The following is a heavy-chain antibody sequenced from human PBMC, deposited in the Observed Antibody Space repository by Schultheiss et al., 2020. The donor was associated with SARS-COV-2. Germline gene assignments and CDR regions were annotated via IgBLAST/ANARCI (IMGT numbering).Heavy chain of an antibody. CDR2: ISSSSSYI. J-gene: IGHJ4*02. D-gene: IGHD3-22*01. CDR1: GFTFSSYS. V-gene: IGHV3-21*01. CDR3: ARDRLYGRYYYDSSGSRGVDY. Sequence: GGSLRLSCAASGFTFSSYSMNWVRQAPGKGLEWVSSISSSSSYIYYADSVKGRFTISRDNAKNSLYLQMNSLRAEDTAVYYCARDRLYGRYYYDSSGSRGVDYWGQGTLVTVSS.